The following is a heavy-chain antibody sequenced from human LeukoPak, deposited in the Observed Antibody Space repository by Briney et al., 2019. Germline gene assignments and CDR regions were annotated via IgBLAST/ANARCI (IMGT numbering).Heavy chain of an antibody. CDR3: ARGSSDKYPHFDY. D-gene: IGHD6-6*01. Sequence: SETLSLTCAVYGGSFSGYYWSWIRQPPGKGLEWIGEINHSGSTNYNPSLKSRVTISVDTSKNQFSLKLSSVTAADTAVYYCARGSSDKYPHFDYWGQGTLVTVSS. J-gene: IGHJ4*02. CDR2: INHSGST. V-gene: IGHV4-34*01. CDR1: GGSFSGYY.